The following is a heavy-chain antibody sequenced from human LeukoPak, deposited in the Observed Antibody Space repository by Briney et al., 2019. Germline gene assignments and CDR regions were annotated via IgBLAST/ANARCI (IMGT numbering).Heavy chain of an antibody. CDR1: GGSIISGPSY. CDR3: ARGPHCPTSNCYLSFGWFDP. V-gene: IGHV4-31*01. D-gene: IGHD3-16*01. Sequence: PSETLSLTCTVSGGSIISGPSYWVWLPQLPGKGREGIGYIYSNGNTRYSPTLKNPVVMSVDTSTSQFSLGLTSVTAADTAVYYCARGPHCPTSNCYLSFGWFDPWGQGTLVTVSS. J-gene: IGHJ5*02. CDR2: IYSNGNT.